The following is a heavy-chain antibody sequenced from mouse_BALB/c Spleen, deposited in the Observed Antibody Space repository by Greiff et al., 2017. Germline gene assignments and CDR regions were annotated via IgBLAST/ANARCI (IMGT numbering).Heavy chain of an antibody. V-gene: IGHV3-6*02. CDR3: ARDRGYRYDDGYAMDY. CDR1: GYSITSGYY. CDR2: ISYDGSN. Sequence: DVQLQESGPGLVKPSQSLSLTCSVTGYSITSGYYWNWIRQFPGNKLEWMGYISYDGSNNYNPSLKNRISITRDTSKNQFFLKLNSVTTEDTATYYCARDRGYRYDDGYAMDYWGQGTSVTVSS. D-gene: IGHD2-14*01. J-gene: IGHJ4*01.